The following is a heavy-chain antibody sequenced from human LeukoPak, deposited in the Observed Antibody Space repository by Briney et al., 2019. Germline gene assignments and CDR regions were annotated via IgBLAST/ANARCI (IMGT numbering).Heavy chain of an antibody. CDR3: AKARSGVTEPGVFDY. CDR2: ISGSGGST. CDR1: GFTFSSYA. V-gene: IGHV3-23*01. D-gene: IGHD3-10*01. Sequence: GGSLRLSCAASGFTFSSYAMSWVRQAPGKGLAWVSSISGSGGSTYYADSVKGRFTISRDNSKNTLYLQMNSLRAEDTAVYYCAKARSGVTEPGVFDYWGQGTLVTVSS. J-gene: IGHJ4*02.